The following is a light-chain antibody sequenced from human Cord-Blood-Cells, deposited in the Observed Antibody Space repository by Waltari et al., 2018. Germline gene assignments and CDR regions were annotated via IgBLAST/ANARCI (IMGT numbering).Light chain of an antibody. CDR3: SSYTSSSTYV. CDR2: GVS. J-gene: IGLJ1*01. V-gene: IGLV2-14*01. Sequence: QSALTQPASVSGSPGQSITISCTGTTSDVGGCNYVPWYQPHPGKAPKIMIYGVSNAPAGVSNRFSGSKAGNTASLTSSGLQAEDEADYYCSSYTSSSTYVFGTGTKVTVL. CDR1: TSDVGGCNY.